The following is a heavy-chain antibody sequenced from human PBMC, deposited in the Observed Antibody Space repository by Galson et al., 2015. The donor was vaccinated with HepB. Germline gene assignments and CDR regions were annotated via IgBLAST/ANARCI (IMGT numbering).Heavy chain of an antibody. CDR3: ARDSIVVEWAFDI. CDR1: GYTFTSYA. J-gene: IGHJ3*02. V-gene: IGHV1-3*01. Sequence: CKASGYTFTSYAMHWVRQAPGQRLEWMGWINAGNGNTKYSQKFQGRVTITRDTSASTAYMELSSLRSEDTAVYYCARDSIVVEWAFDIWGQGTMVTVSS. D-gene: IGHD1-26*01. CDR2: INAGNGNT.